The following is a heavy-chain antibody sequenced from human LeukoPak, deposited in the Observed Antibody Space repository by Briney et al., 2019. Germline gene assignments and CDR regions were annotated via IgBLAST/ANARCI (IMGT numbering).Heavy chain of an antibody. CDR2: ISGSGGNT. J-gene: IGHJ4*02. V-gene: IGHV3-23*01. CDR1: GFTFSTYA. CDR3: APLGSTVDY. Sequence: HPGGSLRLSCAASGFTFSTYAMSWVRQAPGKGLEWVSAISGSGGNTYYADSVKGRFTISRDNSKNTLYLQMNSLRAEDTAVYYCAPLGSTVDYWGQGTLFTVSS.